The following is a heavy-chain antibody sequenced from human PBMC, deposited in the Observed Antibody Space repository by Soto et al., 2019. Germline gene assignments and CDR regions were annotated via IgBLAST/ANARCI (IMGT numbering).Heavy chain of an antibody. CDR1: GGSISSSNW. J-gene: IGHJ6*02. D-gene: IGHD3-10*01. V-gene: IGHV4-4*02. Sequence: ASETLSLTCAVSGGSISSSNWWSWVRQPPGKGLEWIGEIYHSGSTNYNPSLKSRVTISVDKSKNQFSLKLSSVTAADTAVYYCARDREVYGSGKRYGMDVWGQGTTVTVSS. CDR2: IYHSGST. CDR3: ARDREVYGSGKRYGMDV.